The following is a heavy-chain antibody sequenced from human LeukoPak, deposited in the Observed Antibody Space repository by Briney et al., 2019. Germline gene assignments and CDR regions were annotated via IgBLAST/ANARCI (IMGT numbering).Heavy chain of an antibody. D-gene: IGHD6-13*01. V-gene: IGHV3-11*04. J-gene: IGHJ4*02. CDR3: ARDQNRIAAAAYFDY. CDR1: GFTFSDYY. CDR2: ISSSGSTI. Sequence: GGSLRLSCAASGFTFSDYYMSWIRQAPGKGLEWVSYISSSGSTIYYADSVKGRFTISRDNAKNSLYLQMNSLRAEDTAVYYCARDQNRIAAAAYFDYWGQGTLVTVSS.